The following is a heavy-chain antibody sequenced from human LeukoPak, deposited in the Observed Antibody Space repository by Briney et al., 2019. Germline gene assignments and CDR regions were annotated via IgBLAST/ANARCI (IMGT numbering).Heavy chain of an antibody. D-gene: IGHD2-15*01. CDR2: INHSGST. CDR3: ARLPCSGGSCYDFEGL. J-gene: IGHJ4*02. V-gene: IGHV4-34*01. CDR1: GGSFSGYY. Sequence: PSETLSLTCAVYGGSFSGYYWSWIRQPPGKGLEWIGEINHSGSTNYNPSLKSRVTISVDTSKNQFSLKLSSVTAADTAVYYCARLPCSGGSCYDFEGLWGQGTLVTVSS.